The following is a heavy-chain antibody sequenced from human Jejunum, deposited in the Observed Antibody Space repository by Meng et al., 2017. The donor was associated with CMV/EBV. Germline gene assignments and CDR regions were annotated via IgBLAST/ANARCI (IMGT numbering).Heavy chain of an antibody. J-gene: IGHJ4*02. D-gene: IGHD6-6*01. CDR3: ARVSSSSRPNFDY. V-gene: IGHV4-39*07. CDR2: IYSTGIT. Sequence: GDSISASYYYWGWIRQSPGKGLEWIGSIYSTGITYYNPSLKSRVTISLDTSKNQFSLKLISLTAADTSVYYCARVSSSSRPNFDYWGQGTLVTVSS. CDR1: GDSISASYYY.